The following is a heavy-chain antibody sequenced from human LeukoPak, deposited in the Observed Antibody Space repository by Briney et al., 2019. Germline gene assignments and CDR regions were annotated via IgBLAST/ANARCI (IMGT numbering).Heavy chain of an antibody. D-gene: IGHD2-15*01. Sequence: GGSLRLSCAASGFTFSSYSMNWVRQAPGKGLEWVSSISSSSSSYIYYADSVKGRFTISRDNAKNSLYLQMNSLRAEDTAVYYCARDVGRRDFDYWGQGTLVTVSS. V-gene: IGHV3-21*01. CDR2: ISSSSSSYI. J-gene: IGHJ4*02. CDR3: ARDVGRRDFDY. CDR1: GFTFSSYS.